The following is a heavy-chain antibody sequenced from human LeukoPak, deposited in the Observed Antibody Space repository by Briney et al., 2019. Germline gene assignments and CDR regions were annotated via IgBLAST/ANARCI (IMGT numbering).Heavy chain of an antibody. CDR2: IWYDGSNE. CDR1: GFTFSSYG. J-gene: IGHJ4*02. CDR3: AKAGIGVVGYFDY. V-gene: IGHV3-33*06. Sequence: GRSLRLSCAASGFTFSSYGMHWVRQAPGKGLEWVAVIWYDGSNEYYGASVKGRFTISRDNSKNTLYLQMNSLRDEDTALYYCAKAGIGVVGYFDYWGQGTLVTVSS. D-gene: IGHD6-19*01.